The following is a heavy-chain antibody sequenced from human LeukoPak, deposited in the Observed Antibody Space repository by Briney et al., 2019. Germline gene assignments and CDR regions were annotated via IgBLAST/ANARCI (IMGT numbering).Heavy chain of an antibody. CDR2: ISRSGNNI. Sequence: PGGSLRLSYAASGFTFSSYEMNWVRQAPGKGLEWISYISRSGNNIYYTDSVRGRFTISRDDARDSLYLQMNSLRFEDTAVYYCARDREWNDAFEMDVWGQGTTVTVSS. J-gene: IGHJ6*02. CDR1: GFTFSSYE. V-gene: IGHV3-48*03. D-gene: IGHD1-1*01. CDR3: ARDREWNDAFEMDV.